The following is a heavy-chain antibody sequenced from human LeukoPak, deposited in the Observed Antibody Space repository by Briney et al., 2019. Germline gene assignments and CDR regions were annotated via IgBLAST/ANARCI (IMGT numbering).Heavy chain of an antibody. Sequence: GSLRLSCAASGFTFSSYAMSWVRQAPGKGLEWVSAISGSGGSTYYADSVKGRFTISRDNAKNSLYLQMNSLRAEDTAVYYCARSSRRYCSGGSCFTGLDYWGQGTLVTVSS. D-gene: IGHD2-15*01. V-gene: IGHV3-23*01. CDR1: GFTFSSYA. CDR3: ARSSRRYCSGGSCFTGLDY. J-gene: IGHJ4*02. CDR2: ISGSGGST.